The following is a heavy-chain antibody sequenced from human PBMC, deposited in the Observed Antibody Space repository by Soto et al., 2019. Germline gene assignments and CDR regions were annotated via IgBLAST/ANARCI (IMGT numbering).Heavy chain of an antibody. J-gene: IGHJ4*02. Sequence: QVQLVQSGAEVKKPGASVKVSCKASGYTFTSYDITWVRQATGQGLEWMGWMNPNRGNTGYAQKFQGRVNSTRNTSISTAYMELSSLGSDDTAVYYCARTLYGDNVDYWGQGTLVTVSS. CDR1: GYTFTSYD. CDR3: ARTLYGDNVDY. V-gene: IGHV1-8*01. D-gene: IGHD4-17*01. CDR2: MNPNRGNT.